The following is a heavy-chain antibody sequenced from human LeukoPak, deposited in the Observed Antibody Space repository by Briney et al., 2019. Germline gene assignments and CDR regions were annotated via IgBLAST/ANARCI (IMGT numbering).Heavy chain of an antibody. V-gene: IGHV4-4*07. CDR2: IYTSGST. D-gene: IGHD2-2*01. CDR1: GGSISSYY. Sequence: SETLSLTCTVSGGSISSYYWSWIRQPAGKGLEWIGRIYTSGSTNYNPSLKSRVTMSVDTSKNQFPLKLSSVTAADTAVYYCARESPPIVVVPAALENFDYWGQGTLVTVSS. CDR3: ARESPPIVVVPAALENFDY. J-gene: IGHJ4*02.